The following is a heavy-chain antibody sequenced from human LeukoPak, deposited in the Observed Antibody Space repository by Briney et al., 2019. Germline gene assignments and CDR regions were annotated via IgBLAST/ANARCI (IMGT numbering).Heavy chain of an antibody. CDR3: ARRSCTNGVCYNDY. J-gene: IGHJ4*02. CDR2: ISAYSGNT. D-gene: IGHD2-8*01. V-gene: IGHV1-18*01. CDR1: GYTFTSYG. Sequence: GASVKVSCKASGYTFTSYGISWVRQAPGQGLEWMGWISAYSGNTNYAQKLQGRVTMTTDTSTSTAYMELRSLRSDDTAVYYCARRSCTNGVCYNDYWGQGTLVTVSS.